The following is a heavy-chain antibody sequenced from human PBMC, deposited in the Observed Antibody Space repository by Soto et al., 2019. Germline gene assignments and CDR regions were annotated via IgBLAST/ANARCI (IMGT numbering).Heavy chain of an antibody. CDR1: GYTFTSYG. CDR3: ARVYCSGGSCYLGFGWYYYYMDV. Sequence: ASVKVSCKASGYTFTSYGISWVRQAPGQGLEWMGWISAYNGKTNYAQKLQGRVTMTTDTSTTTAYMKLRSLRSDETAVYYCARVYCSGGSCYLGFGWYYYYMDVWGKGTTVTVSS. D-gene: IGHD2-15*01. CDR2: ISAYNGKT. J-gene: IGHJ6*03. V-gene: IGHV1-18*01.